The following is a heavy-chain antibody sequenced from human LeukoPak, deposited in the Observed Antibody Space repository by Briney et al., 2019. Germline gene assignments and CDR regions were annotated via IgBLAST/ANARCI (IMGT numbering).Heavy chain of an antibody. D-gene: IGHD2-2*01. CDR2: INPNSGGT. V-gene: IGHV1-2*02. CDR3: ARDLWGIVVVPAVQFDY. CDR1: GYTFTGYY. J-gene: IGHJ4*02. Sequence: GASVKVSYKASGYTFTGYYMHWVRQAPGQGLEWMGWINPNSGGTNYAQKFQGRVTMTRDTSISTAYMDLSRLRSDDTAVYYCARDLWGIVVVPAVQFDYWGQGTLVTVSS.